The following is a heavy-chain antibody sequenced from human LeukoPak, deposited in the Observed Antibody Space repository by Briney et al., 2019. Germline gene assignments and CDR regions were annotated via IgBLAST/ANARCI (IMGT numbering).Heavy chain of an antibody. Sequence: ASVKVSCKASGYTFTSYYMHWVRQALGQGLEWMGIINPSGGSTSYAQKFQGRVTMTRDTSTSTVYMELSSLRSEDTAVYYCARDGRRGIVAVPAASRTFDYYFDYWGQGTLVTVSS. CDR2: INPSGGST. V-gene: IGHV1-46*01. CDR1: GYTFTSYY. J-gene: IGHJ4*02. D-gene: IGHD2-2*01. CDR3: ARDGRRGIVAVPAASRTFDYYFDY.